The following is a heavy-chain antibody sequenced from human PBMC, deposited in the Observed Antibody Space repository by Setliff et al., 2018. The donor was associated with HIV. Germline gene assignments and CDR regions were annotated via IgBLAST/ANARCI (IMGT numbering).Heavy chain of an antibody. CDR1: GYSISSGYC. D-gene: IGHD3-3*01. Sequence: PSETLSLTCAVSGYSISSGYCWGWIRQPPGKGLEWIGSIYHGGSTYYNPSLKSRVTISVDTSKNQFSLKLSSVTAADTAVYYCARQTNVLQFLEWAYYFDYWGQGTLDTVSS. CDR3: ARQTNVLQFLEWAYYFDY. J-gene: IGHJ4*02. CDR2: IYHGGST. V-gene: IGHV4-38-2*01.